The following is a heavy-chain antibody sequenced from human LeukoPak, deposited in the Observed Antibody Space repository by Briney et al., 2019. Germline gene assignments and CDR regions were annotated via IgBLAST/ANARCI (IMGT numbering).Heavy chain of an antibody. D-gene: IGHD2-2*01. J-gene: IGHJ4*02. V-gene: IGHV6-1*01. CDR3: TSDEGAFRGTSHYQP. Sequence: SQTLSLTCAISGDSVSSNSATCNWIRQSPSRGLEWLGRTYYRSKWYNDYAGSVKSRITINPDTSNNQFSLQLNSVTPEDTALYFCTSDEGAFRGTSHYQPWGQGTLVTVSS. CDR1: GDSVSSNSAT. CDR2: TYYRSKWYN.